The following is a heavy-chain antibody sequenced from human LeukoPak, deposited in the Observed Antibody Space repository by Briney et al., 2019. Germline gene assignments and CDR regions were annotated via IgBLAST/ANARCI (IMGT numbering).Heavy chain of an antibody. V-gene: IGHV3-30-3*01. CDR2: ISYDGSNK. Sequence: GRSLRPSCAASGFTFSSYAMHWVRQAPGKGLEWVAVISYDGSNKYYADSVKGRFTISRDNSKNTLYLQMNSLRAEDTAVYYCARDRDRRNLGSLDYWGQGTLVTVSS. D-gene: IGHD1-14*01. CDR1: GFTFSSYA. J-gene: IGHJ4*02. CDR3: ARDRDRRNLGSLDY.